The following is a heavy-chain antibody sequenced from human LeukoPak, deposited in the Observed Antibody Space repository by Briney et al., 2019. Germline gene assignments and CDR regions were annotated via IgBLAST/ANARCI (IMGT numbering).Heavy chain of an antibody. CDR1: GGTFSSYA. CDR2: ITPIFGTA. V-gene: IGHV1-69*13. CDR3: ARSRYDILTGYASRNYYYYYGMDV. J-gene: IGHJ6*02. Sequence: ASVKVSCKASGGTFSSYAISWVRQAPGQGLEWMGGITPIFGTANYAQKFQGRVTITADESTSTAYMELSSLRSEDTAVYYCARSRYDILTGYASRNYYYYYGMDVWGQGTTVTVSS. D-gene: IGHD3-9*01.